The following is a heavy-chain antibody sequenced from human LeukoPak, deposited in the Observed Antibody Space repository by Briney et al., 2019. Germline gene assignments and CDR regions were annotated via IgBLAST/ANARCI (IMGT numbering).Heavy chain of an antibody. CDR1: GGSISSGGYS. D-gene: IGHD2-21*02. Sequence: PSQTLSLTCAVSGGSISSGGYSWSWIRQPPGKELEWIGEINHSGSTNYNPSLKSRVTISVDTSKNQFSLKLSSVTAADTAVYYCASSWGGDVTMSHPYNWFDPWGQGTLVTVSS. J-gene: IGHJ5*02. CDR2: INHSGST. CDR3: ASSWGGDVTMSHPYNWFDP. V-gene: IGHV4-30-2*01.